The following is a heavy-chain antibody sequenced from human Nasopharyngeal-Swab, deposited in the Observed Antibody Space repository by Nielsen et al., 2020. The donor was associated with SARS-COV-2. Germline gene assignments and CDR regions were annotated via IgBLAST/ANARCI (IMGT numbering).Heavy chain of an antibody. D-gene: IGHD6-19*01. J-gene: IGHJ4*02. V-gene: IGHV4-39*01. Sequence: SETLSLTCTVSGGSISSSSYYWGWIRQPPGQGLEWIGSIYYSGRTYYNPSLKSRITISVDTSTNQFSQKQSSVTAADTAVYYCARRGRIAVAGFFDYWGQGTLVTVSS. CDR1: GGSISSSSYY. CDR3: ARRGRIAVAGFFDY. CDR2: IYYSGRT.